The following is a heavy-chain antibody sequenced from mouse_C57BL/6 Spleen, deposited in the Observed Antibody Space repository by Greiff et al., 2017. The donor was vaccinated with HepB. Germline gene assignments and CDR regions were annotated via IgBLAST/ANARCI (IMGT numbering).Heavy chain of an antibody. CDR1: GFTFSSYG. J-gene: IGHJ2*01. V-gene: IGHV5-6*02. D-gene: IGHD1-1*01. CDR2: ISSGGSYT. Sequence: EVNVVESGGDLVKPGGSLKLSCAASGFTFSSYGMSWVRQTPDKRLEWVATISSGGSYTYYPDSVKGRFTISRDNAKNTLYLQMSSLKSEDTAMYYCARRDYYGSSYYYFDYWGQGTTLTVSS. CDR3: ARRDYYGSSYYYFDY.